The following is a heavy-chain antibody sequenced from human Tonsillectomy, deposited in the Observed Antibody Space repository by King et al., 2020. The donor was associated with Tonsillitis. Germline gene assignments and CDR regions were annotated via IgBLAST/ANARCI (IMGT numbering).Heavy chain of an antibody. V-gene: IGHV3-33*01. Sequence: VQLVESGGGVVQPGRSLRLSCAASGFGFSTYGMHWVRQAPGKGLEWVAIIWYHGSNQYYADSVKGRFTISRDNSNKTLYLQMNSLRAEDTAVYYCARDPGVAAAAAEEDYYYGMDVWGRGTTVIVSS. CDR3: ARDPGVAAAAAEEDYYYGMDV. CDR1: GFGFSTYG. CDR2: IWYHGSNQ. D-gene: IGHD6-13*01. J-gene: IGHJ6*02.